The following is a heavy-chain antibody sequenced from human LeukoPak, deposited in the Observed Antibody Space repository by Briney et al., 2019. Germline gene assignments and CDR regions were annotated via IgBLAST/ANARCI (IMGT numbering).Heavy chain of an antibody. J-gene: IGHJ4*02. CDR1: GGTFSSYA. CDR2: IIPIFGTA. V-gene: IGHV1-69*05. CDR3: ARAFSIRLPGGQPFDY. Sequence: ASVKVSCKASGGTFSSYAISWVRQAPGLGLEWMGGIIPIFGTANYAQKFQGRVTITTDESTSTAYMELSSLRSEDTAVYYCARAFSIRLPGGQPFDYWGQGALVTVSS. D-gene: IGHD1-14*01.